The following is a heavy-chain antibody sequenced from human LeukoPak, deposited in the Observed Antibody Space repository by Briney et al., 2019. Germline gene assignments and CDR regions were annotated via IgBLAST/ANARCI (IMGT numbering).Heavy chain of an antibody. V-gene: IGHV3-48*01. CDR3: ARDTCGGDCYSIPY. Sequence: GGSLRLSCAASGFAFSTYTLNWVRQAPGKGLELPSYISAGGGTIYYADSVKGRFTISRDNSKNTLYLQMNSLRAEDTAVYYCARDTCGGDCYSIPYWGQGTLVTVSS. CDR1: GFAFSTYT. J-gene: IGHJ4*02. D-gene: IGHD2-21*02. CDR2: ISAGGGTI.